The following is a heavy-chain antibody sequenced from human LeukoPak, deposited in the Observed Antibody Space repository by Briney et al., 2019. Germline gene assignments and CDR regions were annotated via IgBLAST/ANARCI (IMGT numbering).Heavy chain of an antibody. CDR1: GLTSGSYW. V-gene: IGHV3-7*03. J-gene: IGHJ4*02. D-gene: IGHD6-19*01. CDR2: IKHDGSER. Sequence: GGSMRLSSAASGLTSGSYWMSWVSHTPGKGLEWVANIKHDGSERNYMESMKDRFTISRDNGKNSLHLQMNNLRAEDTAVYYCAAGSGWSSEYWGQGTLVTVSS. CDR3: AAGSGWSSEY.